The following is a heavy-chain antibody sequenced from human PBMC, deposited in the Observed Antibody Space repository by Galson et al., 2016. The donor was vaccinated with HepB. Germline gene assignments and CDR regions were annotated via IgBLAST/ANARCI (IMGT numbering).Heavy chain of an antibody. J-gene: IGHJ6*02. Sequence: SLRLSCAASGFTFGAYTMNWVRQSPGKGLEWVSTVRSDSLSKYYADSVGGRFTVSRDNVNNALFLQMNSLRADDTGAYYCARDRGYWGMDVWGQGTTVTISS. D-gene: IGHD6-25*01. V-gene: IGHV3-21*03. CDR2: VRSDSLSK. CDR1: GFTFGAYT. CDR3: ARDRGYWGMDV.